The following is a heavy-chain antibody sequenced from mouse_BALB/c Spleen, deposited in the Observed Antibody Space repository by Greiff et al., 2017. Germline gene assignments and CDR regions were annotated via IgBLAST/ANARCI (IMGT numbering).Heavy chain of an antibody. CDR2: ISNGGGST. J-gene: IGHJ3*01. V-gene: IGHV5-12-2*01. Sequence: EVNVVESGGGLVQPGGSLKLSCAASGFTFSSYTMSWVRQTPEKRLEWVAYISNGGGSTYYPDTVKGRFTISRDNAKNTLYLQRSSLKSEDTAMYYCARHRAARATAWFAYWGQGTLVTVSA. D-gene: IGHD3-1*01. CDR3: ARHRAARATAWFAY. CDR1: GFTFSSYT.